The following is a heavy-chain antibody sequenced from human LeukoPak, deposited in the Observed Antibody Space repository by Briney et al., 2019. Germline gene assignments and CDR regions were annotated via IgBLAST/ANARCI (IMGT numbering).Heavy chain of an antibody. CDR2: IIPIFGTA. Sequence: SVKVSCKASGGTFSSYAISWVRQAPGQGLEWMGRIIPIFGTANYAQKFQGRVTITTDESTSTAYMELSSLRSEDTAVYYCARSEDYYDSSGYYYGFDYWGQGTLDTVSS. J-gene: IGHJ4*02. D-gene: IGHD3-22*01. CDR1: GGTFSSYA. CDR3: ARSEDYYDSSGYYYGFDY. V-gene: IGHV1-69*05.